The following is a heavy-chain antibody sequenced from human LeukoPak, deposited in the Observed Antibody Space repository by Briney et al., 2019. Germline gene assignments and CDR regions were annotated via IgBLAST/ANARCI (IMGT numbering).Heavy chain of an antibody. CDR2: MYNSGST. CDR1: GGSISSSGHY. D-gene: IGHD2-15*01. J-gene: IGHJ4*02. V-gene: IGHV4-39*07. CDR3: AKDFCYNEVGSGTCYSVF. Sequence: SETLSLTCSGGSISSSGHYWGWIRQPPGKGLEWIGSMYNSGSTYYNPSLKSRVTISVDTSKSQFSLKLTSVTAADTAVYYCAKDFCYNEVGSGTCYSVFCGQGALVTAS.